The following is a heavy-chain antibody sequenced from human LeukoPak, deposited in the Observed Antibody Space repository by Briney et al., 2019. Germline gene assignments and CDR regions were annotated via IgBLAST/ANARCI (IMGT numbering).Heavy chain of an antibody. V-gene: IGHV1-69*13. CDR3: AKLERSFYYGSGSSLY. CDR1: GGTFSSYA. CDR2: IIPIFGTA. D-gene: IGHD3-10*01. Sequence: GASVKFSCKASGGTFSSYAISCVRQAPGQGLEWMGGIIPIFGTANYAQKFQGRVTITADESTSTAYMELSSLRSEDTAVYYCAKLERSFYYGSGSSLYWGQGTLVTVSS. J-gene: IGHJ4*02.